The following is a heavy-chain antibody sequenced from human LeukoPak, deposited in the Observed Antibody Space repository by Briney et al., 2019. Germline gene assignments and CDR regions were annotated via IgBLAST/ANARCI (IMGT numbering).Heavy chain of an antibody. D-gene: IGHD2-15*01. CDR3: ARDRVVASVPGYYMDV. CDR2: IIPIFGTA. Sequence: SVKVSCKASGGTFSSYAISWVRQAPGQGLEWMGGIIPIFGTANYAQKFQGRVTITTDESTSTAYMELSSLRSEDTAVYYCARDRVVASVPGYYMDVWGKGTTVTVSS. CDR1: GGTFSSYA. V-gene: IGHV1-69*05. J-gene: IGHJ6*03.